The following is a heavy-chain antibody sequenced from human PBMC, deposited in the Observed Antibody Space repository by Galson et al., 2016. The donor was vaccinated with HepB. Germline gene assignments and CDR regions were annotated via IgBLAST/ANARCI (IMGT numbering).Heavy chain of an antibody. CDR2: IYSDDST. CDR1: GFTVSTNY. V-gene: IGHV3-66*01. CDR3: ARDSPLPAAFDY. Sequence: SLRLSCAASGFTVSTNYMSWVRQAPGKGLEWVSVIYSDDSTYYADSVKGRFTISRDNSKYTVYFQLNSLRVEDAAVYYCARDSPLPAAFDYWGQGTLVTVTS. D-gene: IGHD2-2*01. J-gene: IGHJ4*02.